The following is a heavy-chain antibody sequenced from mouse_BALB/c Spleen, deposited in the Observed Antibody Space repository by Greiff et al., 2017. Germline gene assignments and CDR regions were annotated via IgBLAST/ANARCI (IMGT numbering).Heavy chain of an antibody. CDR2: IYPGNSDT. CDR3: TRSGGGSSHFDY. CDR1: GYTFTSYW. J-gene: IGHJ2*01. D-gene: IGHD1-1*01. V-gene: IGHV1-5*01. Sequence: EVQLQQPGSVLVRPGASVKLSCKASGYTFTSYWMHWVKQRPGQGLEWIGAIYPGNSDTSYNQKFKGKAKLTAVTSTSTAYMELSSLTNEDSAVYYCTRSGGGSSHFDYWGQGTTLTVSS.